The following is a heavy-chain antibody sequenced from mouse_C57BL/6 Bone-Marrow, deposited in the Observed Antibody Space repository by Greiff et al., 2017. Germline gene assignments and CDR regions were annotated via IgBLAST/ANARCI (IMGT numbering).Heavy chain of an antibody. CDR3: AREGSGPFAY. CDR2: IYPGSGST. V-gene: IGHV1-55*01. CDR1: GYTFTSYW. J-gene: IGHJ3*01. D-gene: IGHD3-2*02. Sequence: QVQLQQPGAELVKPGASVKMSCKASGYTFTSYWITWVKQRPGQGLEWIGDIYPGSGSTNYNEKFKSKATLTVDTSSSTASLQLSSLTSEDSAVYYCAREGSGPFAYWGQGTLVTVSA.